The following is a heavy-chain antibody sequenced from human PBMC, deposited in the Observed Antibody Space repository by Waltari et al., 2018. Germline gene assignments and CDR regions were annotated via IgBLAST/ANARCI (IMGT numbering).Heavy chain of an antibody. CDR3: ASAYYDSSGTFDY. J-gene: IGHJ4*02. CDR2: IIPIFGTA. Sequence: QVQLVQSGAEVKKPGSSVKVSCKASGGPFSSYAISWVRQAPGQGLEWMGGIIPIFGTANYAQKFQVRVTITADESTSTAYMELSSLRSEDTAVYYCASAYYDSSGTFDYWGQGTLVTVSS. V-gene: IGHV1-69*01. D-gene: IGHD3-22*01. CDR1: GGPFSSYA.